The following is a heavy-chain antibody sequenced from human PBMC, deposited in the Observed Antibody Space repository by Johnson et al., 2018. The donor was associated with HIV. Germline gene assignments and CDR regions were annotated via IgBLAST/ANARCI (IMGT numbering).Heavy chain of an antibody. CDR3: AKGHSSSWSRGAFDI. CDR1: GFTFSTFA. V-gene: IGHV3-30*04. J-gene: IGHJ3*02. Sequence: QVQLVESGGGVVQPGTSLRLSCAASGFTFSTFAMHWVRQAPGKGLEWVAVISYDGTNNQNGDSVKGRFTISRDNSKNTLYLQMNSLRAEDTAVYYCAKGHSSSWSRGAFDIWGQGTMVTVSS. CDR2: ISYDGTNN. D-gene: IGHD6-13*01.